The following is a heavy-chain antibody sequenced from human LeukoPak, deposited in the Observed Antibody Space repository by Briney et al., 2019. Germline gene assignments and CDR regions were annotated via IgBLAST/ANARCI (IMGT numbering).Heavy chain of an antibody. CDR3: AKSYDSSGYLFDAFDI. V-gene: IGHV3-9*01. CDR2: ISWNSGSI. D-gene: IGHD3-22*01. CDR1: GFTFSSYS. J-gene: IGHJ3*02. Sequence: GGSLRLSCAASGFTFSSYSMNWVRQAPGKGLEWVSGISWNSGSIGYADSVKGRFTISRDNAKNSLYLQMNSLRAEDTALYCCAKSYDSSGYLFDAFDIWGQGTMVTVSS.